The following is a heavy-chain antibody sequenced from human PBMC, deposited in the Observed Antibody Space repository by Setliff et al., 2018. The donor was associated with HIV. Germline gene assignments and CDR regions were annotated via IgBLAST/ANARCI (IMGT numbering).Heavy chain of an antibody. J-gene: IGHJ6*03. CDR2: ISSSSSYI. CDR1: GFTFSSYS. V-gene: IGHV3-21*01. Sequence: SGGSLRLSCAASGFTFSSYSMNWVRQAPGKGLEWVSSISSSSSYIFYAGSVKGRFTISRDNAKNPLYLQMNSLRAEDTAVYYCARADCSSTSCYAPDDYYYYMDVWGKGTTVTVSS. D-gene: IGHD2-2*01. CDR3: ARADCSSTSCYAPDDYYYYMDV.